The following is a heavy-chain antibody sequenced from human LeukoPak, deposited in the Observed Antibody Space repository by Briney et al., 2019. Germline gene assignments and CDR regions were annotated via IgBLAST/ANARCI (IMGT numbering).Heavy chain of an antibody. CDR3: ARAYGSGSFVYFDY. CDR1: GFTFSSYA. D-gene: IGHD3-10*01. Sequence: GGSLRLSCAASGFTFSSYAMHWVRQAPGKGLEWVAVISYDGSNKYYADSVKGRFTISRDNSENTLYLQMNSLRAEDTAVYYCARAYGSGSFVYFDYWGQGTLVTVSS. CDR2: ISYDGSNK. J-gene: IGHJ4*02. V-gene: IGHV3-30*04.